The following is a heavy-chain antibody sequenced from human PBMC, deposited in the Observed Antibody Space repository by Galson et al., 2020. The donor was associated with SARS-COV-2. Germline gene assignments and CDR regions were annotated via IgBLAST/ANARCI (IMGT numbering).Heavy chain of an antibody. Sequence: GESLKISCAASGFSVNDNYINWVRQAPGKGLEWVAIMYTGGTTSYADSVKGRFTISRDNSKNSLYLQMTNLRAEDTAVYYCARDPYSGGWTNYYDFGMEVWGPGTTVSVSS. J-gene: IGHJ6*02. D-gene: IGHD6-19*01. CDR2: MYTGGTT. CDR3: ARDPYSGGWTNYYDFGMEV. CDR1: GFSVNDNY. V-gene: IGHV3-53*01.